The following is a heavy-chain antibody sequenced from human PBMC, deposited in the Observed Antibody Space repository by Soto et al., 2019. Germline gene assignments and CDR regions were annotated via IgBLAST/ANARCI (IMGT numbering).Heavy chain of an antibody. CDR3: ARGLLLRYFDRLPYYFDY. Sequence: AETLSLTCAVYGGSFSVYYWSWIRRPQGKGPEWIGEINHSGSTNYNPSLKSRVTISVDTSKNQFSLKLSSVTAADTAVYYCARGLLLRYFDRLPYYFDYWGQGTLVTVSS. V-gene: IGHV4-34*01. CDR2: INHSGST. CDR1: GGSFSVYY. D-gene: IGHD3-9*01. J-gene: IGHJ4*02.